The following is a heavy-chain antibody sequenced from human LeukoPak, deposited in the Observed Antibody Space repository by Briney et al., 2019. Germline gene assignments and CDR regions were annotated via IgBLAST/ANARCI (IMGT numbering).Heavy chain of an antibody. V-gene: IGHV3-7*01. CDR2: IKQDGSEK. CDR3: ARVTYYYDSSGYAPISSYYYMDV. D-gene: IGHD3-22*01. J-gene: IGHJ6*03. CDR1: GFTFSSYW. Sequence: PGGSLRLSCAASGFTFSSYWMSWVRQAPGKGLEWVANIKQDGSEKYYVDSVKGRFTISRDNAKNSLYLQMNGLRAEDTAVYYCARVTYYYDSSGYAPISSYYYMDVWGKGTTVTVSS.